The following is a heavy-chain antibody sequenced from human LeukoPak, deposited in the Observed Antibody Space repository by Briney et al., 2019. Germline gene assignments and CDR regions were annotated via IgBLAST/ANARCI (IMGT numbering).Heavy chain of an antibody. D-gene: IGHD2-8*02. CDR1: GFSFSRYW. CDR3: ARVAVSGPTGWFDS. CDR2: IKQDGGER. J-gene: IGHJ5*01. Sequence: LPGGSLRLSCAASGFSFSRYWMSWVRQAPGKGLEWVANIKQDGGERYYVDSVKGRFTISRDNAKNSLYLQMNSLGAEDTAVYYCARVAVSGPTGWFDSWGQGTLVIVSS. V-gene: IGHV3-7*01.